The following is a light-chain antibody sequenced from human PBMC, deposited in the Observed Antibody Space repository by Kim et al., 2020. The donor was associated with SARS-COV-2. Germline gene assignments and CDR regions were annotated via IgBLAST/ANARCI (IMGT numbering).Light chain of an antibody. CDR3: QQDGSSLIA. Sequence: EIVLTQSPGPLSLSPGERATLSCRASQSVSSSYLAWYQQKPGQAPRPLIYGASNRATGIPDRFSGTGSGTDFTLTNSELEAEDFAVYYCQQDGSSLIAFGRGARLE. J-gene: IGKJ5*01. V-gene: IGKV3-20*01. CDR1: QSVSSSY. CDR2: GAS.